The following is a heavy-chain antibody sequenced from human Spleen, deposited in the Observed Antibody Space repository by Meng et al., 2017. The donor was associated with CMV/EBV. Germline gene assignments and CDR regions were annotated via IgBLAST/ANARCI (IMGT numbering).Heavy chain of an antibody. CDR2: ISGSGGST. CDR1: GFTFSSYE. D-gene: IGHD6-13*01. V-gene: IGHV3-23*01. Sequence: GESLKISCAVSGFTFSSYEMNWVRQAPGKGLEWVSAISGSGGSTYYADSVKGRFTISRDNSKNTLYLQMNSLRAEDTAVYYCAKGRRSSWDWFDPWGQGTLVTVSS. CDR3: AKGRRSSWDWFDP. J-gene: IGHJ5*02.